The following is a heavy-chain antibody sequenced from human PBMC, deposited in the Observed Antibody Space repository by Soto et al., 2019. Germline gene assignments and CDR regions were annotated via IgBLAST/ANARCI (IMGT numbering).Heavy chain of an antibody. CDR1: GFTFSNYG. Sequence: HPGGSLRLSCAASGFTFSNYGMSWVRQAQGKGLEWVSSITKDAANTFYADSVKGRFTISRDYSKSTVYLQMTSLRAEDAALYYCAKSNSAYYYDYWGQGTLVTVSS. J-gene: IGHJ4*02. CDR3: AKSNSAYYYDY. V-gene: IGHV3-23*01. D-gene: IGHD3-22*01. CDR2: ITKDAANT.